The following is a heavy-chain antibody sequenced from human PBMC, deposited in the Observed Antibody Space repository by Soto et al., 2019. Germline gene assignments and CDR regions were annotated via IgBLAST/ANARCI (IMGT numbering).Heavy chain of an antibody. D-gene: IGHD6-6*01. CDR1: GFTFSSYA. CDR2: ICSGGGGT. CDR3: AKHSSSIAARGGYYFDY. J-gene: IGHJ4*02. Sequence: GRSLRLSCAASGFTFSSYAMSGGRQAPGKELDCVSAICSGGGGTYYADSVKGRFTISRDNSKNTLYLQMNSLRAEDTAVYYCAKHSSSIAARGGYYFDYWGQGTLVTVSS. V-gene: IGHV3-23*01.